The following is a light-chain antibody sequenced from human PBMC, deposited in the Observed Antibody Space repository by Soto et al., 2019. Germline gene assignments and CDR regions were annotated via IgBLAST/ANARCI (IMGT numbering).Light chain of an antibody. V-gene: IGKV3-20*01. J-gene: IGKJ2*01. CDR3: QQYGSSPYT. CDR1: QSVSSSY. Sequence: EIVLTQSPGTLSLSPGERATLSCRASQSVSSSYLAWYQQKPGQAPRLLIYGASSRATGIADRFSCSGSGTDFTLTISRLEPEDFAVYYCQQYGSSPYTFGQGTKLEIK. CDR2: GAS.